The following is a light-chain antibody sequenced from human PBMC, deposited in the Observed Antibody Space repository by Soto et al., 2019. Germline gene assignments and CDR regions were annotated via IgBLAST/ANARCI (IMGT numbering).Light chain of an antibody. V-gene: IGLV2-14*03. Sequence: QSVVAQPAPVSGSPGQSITNSCTGTSSDFGGYNYVSWYQQHPGKAPKLMIYDVSDRPSGVSNRFSASKSGNTASLTISGLQAEDEADYYCCSYTSSSTPWVFGTGTKVTVL. CDR2: DVS. CDR1: SSDFGGYNY. J-gene: IGLJ1*01. CDR3: CSYTSSSTPWV.